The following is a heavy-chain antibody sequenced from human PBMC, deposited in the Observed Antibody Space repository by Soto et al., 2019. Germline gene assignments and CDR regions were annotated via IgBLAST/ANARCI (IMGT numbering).Heavy chain of an antibody. CDR2: ITSSGTTV. V-gene: IGHV3-48*02. Sequence: EVHLVESGGGLVQPGGSLRLSCAASGFTFSSYSLNWVRQAPGKGLEWVSYITSSGTTVYYADSVRGRFTISRDNAKNSLYLQMNSLRDDDTAVYYCARGISNWAYYFDFWGQGTLVTVSS. CDR3: ARGISNWAYYFDF. D-gene: IGHD6-13*01. J-gene: IGHJ4*02. CDR1: GFTFSSYS.